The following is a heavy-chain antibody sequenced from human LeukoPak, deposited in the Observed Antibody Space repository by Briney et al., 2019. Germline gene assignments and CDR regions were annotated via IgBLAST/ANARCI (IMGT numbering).Heavy chain of an antibody. CDR3: ANHRLPFYDILTGSPGPVVD. J-gene: IGHJ4*02. CDR1: GFTFSSYA. Sequence: GGSLRLSCAASGFTFSSYAMSWVRQAPGKGLEWVSAISGSGGSTYYADSVKGRFTISRDNSKNTLYLQMNSLRAEDTAVYYCANHRLPFYDILTGSPGPVVDWGQGTLVTVSS. D-gene: IGHD3-9*01. V-gene: IGHV3-23*01. CDR2: ISGSGGST.